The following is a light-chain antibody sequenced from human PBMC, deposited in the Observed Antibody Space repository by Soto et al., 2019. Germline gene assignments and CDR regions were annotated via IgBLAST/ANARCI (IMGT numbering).Light chain of an antibody. Sequence: EIVLTQSPGTLSLSPGARATLSCRASQSISSSFLAWYQQRPGQSPRLIIYGASSRATGIPDRFSGSGSGTDFTLTISRLDLEDSAFYYCQQYVTSSWTFGQGTKVDIK. CDR2: GAS. CDR1: QSISSSF. V-gene: IGKV3-20*01. J-gene: IGKJ1*01. CDR3: QQYVTSSWT.